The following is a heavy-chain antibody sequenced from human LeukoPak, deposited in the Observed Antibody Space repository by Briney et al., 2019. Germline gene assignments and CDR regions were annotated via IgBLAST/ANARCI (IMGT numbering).Heavy chain of an antibody. Sequence: GGSLRLSCAASGFTFSNAWMSWVRQAPGKGLEWVGRIKNKIDGGTPDHAAAVQGRFTISRDDSKNTLYLHMNSLKTEDTALYYCTTVSLQAYYYYAMDVWGQGTTVTVSS. CDR3: TTVSLQAYYYYAMDV. V-gene: IGHV3-15*01. CDR1: GFTFSNAW. J-gene: IGHJ6*02. CDR2: IKNKIDGGTP.